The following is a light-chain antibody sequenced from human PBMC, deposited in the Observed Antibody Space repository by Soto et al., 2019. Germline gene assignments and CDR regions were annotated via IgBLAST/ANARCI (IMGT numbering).Light chain of an antibody. CDR3: QQYNNWPGWT. V-gene: IGKV3-15*01. Sequence: EIVMTQSPATLSVSPGERATLSCRASQSVSSNLAWYRQKPGQAPRLLIYGASTRATGIPARFSGSESGTEFTLTISSLQSEDFAVYYCQQYNNWPGWTFGQGTKVEIK. J-gene: IGKJ1*01. CDR2: GAS. CDR1: QSVSSN.